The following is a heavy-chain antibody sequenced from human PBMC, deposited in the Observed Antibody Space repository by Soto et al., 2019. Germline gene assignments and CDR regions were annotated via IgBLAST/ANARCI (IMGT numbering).Heavy chain of an antibody. CDR1: GDSVSSNSAA. Sequence: KQSQTLSLTCAISGDSVSSNSAAWNWIRQSPSRGLEWLGRTYYRSKWYNDYAVSVKSRITINPDTSKNQFSLQLNSVTPEDTAVYYCAADSSSRLTYYYYGMDVWGQGTTVTVSS. CDR2: TYYRSKWYN. J-gene: IGHJ6*02. D-gene: IGHD6-6*01. CDR3: AADSSSRLTYYYYGMDV. V-gene: IGHV6-1*01.